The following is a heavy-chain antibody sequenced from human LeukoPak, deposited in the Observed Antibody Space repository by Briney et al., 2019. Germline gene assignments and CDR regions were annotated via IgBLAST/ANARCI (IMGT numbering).Heavy chain of an antibody. D-gene: IGHD1-26*01. J-gene: IGHJ4*02. CDR2: ISSSSSYI. Sequence: TGGSLRLSCAASGFTFSSYSMNWVRQAPGKGLEWVSSISSSSSYIYYADSVKGRFTISRDNAKNSLYLQMNSLRAEDTAVYYCAGTMESGSFSTFDYWGQGTLVTVSS. V-gene: IGHV3-21*01. CDR3: AGTMESGSFSTFDY. CDR1: GFTFSSYS.